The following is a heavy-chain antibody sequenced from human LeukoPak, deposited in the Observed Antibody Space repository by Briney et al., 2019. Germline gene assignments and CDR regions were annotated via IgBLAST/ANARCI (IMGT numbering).Heavy chain of an antibody. D-gene: IGHD1-26*01. CDR3: ARGGPGATIEDAFDI. CDR2: ISSGSSYI. Sequence: GGSLRLSCAASGFTFSRYSMNWVRQAPGKGLEWVSSISSGSSYIYYADSVKGRFTISRDNAKNSLYLQMNSLRAEDTAVYYCARGGPGATIEDAFDIWGQGTMVTVSS. V-gene: IGHV3-21*01. J-gene: IGHJ3*02. CDR1: GFTFSRYS.